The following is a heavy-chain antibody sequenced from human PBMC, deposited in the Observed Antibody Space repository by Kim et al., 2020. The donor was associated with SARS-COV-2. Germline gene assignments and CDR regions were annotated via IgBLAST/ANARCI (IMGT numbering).Heavy chain of an antibody. Sequence: SETLSLTCAVYGGSFSAYYWSWIRQPPGKGLEWIGEINHSGSTNYNPSLKSRVTISVDTSKNQFSLKLSSVTAADTAVYYCARGAEIVVVPAARGGRYGMDVWGRGTTVTVSS. D-gene: IGHD2-2*01. CDR2: INHSGST. V-gene: IGHV4-34*01. J-gene: IGHJ6*02. CDR1: GGSFSAYY. CDR3: ARGAEIVVVPAARGGRYGMDV.